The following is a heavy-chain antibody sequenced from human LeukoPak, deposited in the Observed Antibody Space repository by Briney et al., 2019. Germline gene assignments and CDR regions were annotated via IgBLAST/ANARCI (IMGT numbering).Heavy chain of an antibody. Sequence: ASVKVSCKASGGPFSSYAISWVRKAPGQGLEWMGGIIPIFGTANYAQKFQGRVTITTDESTSTAYMELSSLRSEDTAVYYCARDYDSSGFFAFDIWGQGTMVTVSS. CDR3: ARDYDSSGFFAFDI. CDR1: GGPFSSYA. D-gene: IGHD3-22*01. CDR2: IIPIFGTA. J-gene: IGHJ3*02. V-gene: IGHV1-69*05.